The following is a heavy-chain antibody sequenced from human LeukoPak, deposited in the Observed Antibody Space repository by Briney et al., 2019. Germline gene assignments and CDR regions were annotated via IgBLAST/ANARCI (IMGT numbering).Heavy chain of an antibody. D-gene: IGHD2/OR15-2a*01. J-gene: IGHJ4*02. CDR3: ARGSRIRYFDY. CDR1: GGSISSGGYY. Sequence: PSESLSLTCTVSGGSISSGGYYWSWIRQHPGKGLEWIGYIYYSGSTYYNPSLKSRVTISVDTSKNQFSLKLSSVTAADTAVYYCARGSRIRYFDYWGQGTLVTVSP. CDR2: IYYSGST. V-gene: IGHV4-31*03.